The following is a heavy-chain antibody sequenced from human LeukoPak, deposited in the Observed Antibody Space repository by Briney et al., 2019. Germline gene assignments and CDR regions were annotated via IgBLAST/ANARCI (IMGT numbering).Heavy chain of an antibody. CDR2: INPNSGGT. J-gene: IGHJ4*02. D-gene: IGHD1-14*01. Sequence: ASVKVSCKASGYTSTDYYIHWVRQAPGQGLEWMGWINPNSGGTNYTQKFQGRVTMTRDTPISTAYLELNRLTSDDTAVYYCARVLARYGNLDYWGQGILVTVSS. CDR3: ARVLARYGNLDY. CDR1: GYTSTDYY. V-gene: IGHV1-2*02.